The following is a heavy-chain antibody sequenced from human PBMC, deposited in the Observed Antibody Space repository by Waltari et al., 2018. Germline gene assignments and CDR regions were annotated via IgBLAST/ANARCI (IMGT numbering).Heavy chain of an antibody. Sequence: EVQLVESGGGLVQPGGSLRFSCVASGYTFSDHTIIWVRQAPGKGLEWISYIRGNSVYIYYADSVKGRFIVSRDNAQNTAFLQMNTLRAEDTAVYYCAREFGTIARFDYWGQGTLVAVSS. CDR3: AREFGTIARFDY. CDR2: IRGNSVYI. CDR1: GYTFSDHT. J-gene: IGHJ4*02. V-gene: IGHV3-48*01. D-gene: IGHD3-16*01.